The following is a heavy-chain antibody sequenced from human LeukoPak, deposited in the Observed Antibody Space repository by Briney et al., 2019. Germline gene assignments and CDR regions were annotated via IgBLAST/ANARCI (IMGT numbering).Heavy chain of an antibody. CDR3: ARSLGYCSSTSCYYYMDV. CDR1: GGTFSSYA. V-gene: IGHV1-69*01. Sequence: SVKVSCKASGGTFSSYAISWVRQAPGQGLEWMGGIIPIFGRANYAQKFQGRVTITADESTSTAYMELSSLRSEDTAVYYCARSLGYCSSTSCYYYMDVWGKGTTVTVSS. J-gene: IGHJ6*03. D-gene: IGHD2-2*01. CDR2: IIPIFGRA.